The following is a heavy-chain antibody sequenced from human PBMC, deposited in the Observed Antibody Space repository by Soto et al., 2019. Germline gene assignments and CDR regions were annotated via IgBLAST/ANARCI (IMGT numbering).Heavy chain of an antibody. CDR1: GDSISGGDYY. V-gene: IGHV4-30-4*01. Sequence: QVQLQESGPGLVKPSQTLSLTCSVSGDSISGGDYYWSWIRQPPGEALEWIGHIHYSGSTYYNASLKSRLTISLDTSKNEFSLNLNSVTAADTAVYYCARDRRALRYFDYWGQGTLVTVSS. CDR3: ARDRRALRYFDY. CDR2: IHYSGST. J-gene: IGHJ4*02.